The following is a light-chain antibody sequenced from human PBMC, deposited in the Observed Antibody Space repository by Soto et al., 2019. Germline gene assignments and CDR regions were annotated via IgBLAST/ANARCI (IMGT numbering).Light chain of an antibody. CDR3: HQYNYWPT. CDR1: QSVSSN. CDR2: GAS. Sequence: EIVMTQSPDILSVSPGERASLSCRASQSVSSNLARYQQKPGQSPRLLIYGASTRATGIPVRFSGSGSGTEFTLTISSLQSEDFAVYYCHQYNYWPTFGQGTKVDIK. V-gene: IGKV3-15*01. J-gene: IGKJ1*01.